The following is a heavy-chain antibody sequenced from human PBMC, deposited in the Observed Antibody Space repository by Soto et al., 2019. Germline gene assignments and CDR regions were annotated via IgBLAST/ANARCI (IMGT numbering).Heavy chain of an antibody. CDR2: IYPGDSDT. CDR1: GYSFTSYW. J-gene: IGHJ6*02. D-gene: IGHD3-9*01. CDR3: ARHGTDYDILTGGEGSDYYYYGMDV. Sequence: LGESLKISCKGSGYSFTSYWIGWVRQMPGKGLEWMGIIYPGDSDTRYSPSFQGQVTISADKSISTAYLQWSSLKASDTAMYYCARHGTDYDILTGGEGSDYYYYGMDVWGQGTTVTVSS. V-gene: IGHV5-51*01.